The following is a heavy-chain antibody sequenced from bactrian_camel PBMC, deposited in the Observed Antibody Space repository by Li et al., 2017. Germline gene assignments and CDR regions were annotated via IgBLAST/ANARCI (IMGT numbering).Heavy chain of an antibody. CDR3: ATEECASAVWCHRNY. D-gene: IGHD7*01. Sequence: HVQLVESGGGLVQPGGSLRLSCAASGLTFSSYYMSWVRQAPGKGLEWVSSIYSDGRHTYYADSVKGRFTISRDNAKNTVYLQMNSLKSEDTAMYYCATEECASAVWCHRNYWGQGTQVTVS. CDR1: GLTFSSYY. V-gene: IGHV3-2*01. J-gene: IGHJ4*01. CDR2: IYSDGRHT.